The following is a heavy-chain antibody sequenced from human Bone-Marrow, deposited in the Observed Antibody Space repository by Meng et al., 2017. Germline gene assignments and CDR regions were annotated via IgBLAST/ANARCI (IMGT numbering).Heavy chain of an antibody. CDR2: ISSSSSYI. CDR1: GFTFSSYS. CDR3: ARVTQWLVDY. Sequence: SCAASGFTFSSYSMNWVRQAPGKGLEWVSSISSSSSYIYYADSVKGRFTITRDNAKNTLYLQMNSLRAEDTAVYYCARVTQWLVDYWGQGTLVTVSS. J-gene: IGHJ4*02. V-gene: IGHV3-21*01. D-gene: IGHD6-19*01.